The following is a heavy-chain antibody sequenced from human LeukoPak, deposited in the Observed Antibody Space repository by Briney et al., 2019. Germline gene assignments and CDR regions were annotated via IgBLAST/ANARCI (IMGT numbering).Heavy chain of an antibody. D-gene: IGHD2-2*02. CDR3: AKGDQPLLYGGAFDY. J-gene: IGHJ4*02. CDR1: GFTFSSYS. V-gene: IGHV3-23*01. Sequence: GGSLRLSCAASGFTFSSYSMNWVRQAPGKGLEWVSAIGVSGGSTFYADSVKGRFTISRDNSKNTLYLLMNNLRAEDTAVYYCAKGDQPLLYGGAFDYWGQGTLVTVSS. CDR2: IGVSGGST.